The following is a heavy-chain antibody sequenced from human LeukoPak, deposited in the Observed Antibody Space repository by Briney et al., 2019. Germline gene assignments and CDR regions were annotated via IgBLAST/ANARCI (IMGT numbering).Heavy chain of an antibody. CDR1: GGTFSSYA. Sequence: SVKVSCKASGGTFSSYAISWVRQAPGEGLEWMGRIIPILGIANYAQKFQGRVTITADKSTSTAYMELSSLRSEDTAVYYCATGHSSDYYDSSGYFDYWGQGTLVTVSS. D-gene: IGHD3-22*01. V-gene: IGHV1-69*04. CDR2: IIPILGIA. CDR3: ATGHSSDYYDSSGYFDY. J-gene: IGHJ4*02.